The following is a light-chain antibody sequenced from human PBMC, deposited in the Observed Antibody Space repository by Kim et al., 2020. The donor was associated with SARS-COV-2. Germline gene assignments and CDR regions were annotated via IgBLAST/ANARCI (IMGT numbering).Light chain of an antibody. CDR2: AAA. Sequence: SIGDRVTITCRASQDIANSLAWYQQKPGKVPQVLIYAAATLQSGVPSRFSGSGSGTEFTLTIGSLQTEDVATYYCQKYNSAPWTFGPGTKVEIK. J-gene: IGKJ1*01. CDR1: QDIANS. V-gene: IGKV1-27*01. CDR3: QKYNSAPWT.